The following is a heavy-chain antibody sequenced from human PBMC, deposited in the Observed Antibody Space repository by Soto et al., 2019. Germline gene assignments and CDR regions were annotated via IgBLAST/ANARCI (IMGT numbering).Heavy chain of an antibody. Sequence: QVQLVESGGGVVQPGRSLRLSCAASGFTFSSYGMHWVRQAPGKGLEWVAVISDDGSNKYSADSVKGRFTISRDNSKNTLYLQMNSLRAEDTAVYYCAKDRDGDYVLDYWGQGTLVIVSS. CDR2: ISDDGSNK. CDR1: GFTFSSYG. D-gene: IGHD4-17*01. J-gene: IGHJ4*02. V-gene: IGHV3-30*18. CDR3: AKDRDGDYVLDY.